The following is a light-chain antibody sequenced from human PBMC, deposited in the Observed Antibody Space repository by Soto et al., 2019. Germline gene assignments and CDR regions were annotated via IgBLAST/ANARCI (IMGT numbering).Light chain of an antibody. CDR2: LGS. Sequence: DIVMTQSPLSLPVTPGEPASISCRSSQSLLHSNGYNYLDWYLQKPGQSPQLLIYLGSNRASGVPDRFSGSGSGTDFTLRISRVEAQDVGVYYCMQQLQTRTFGQGTKVEI. V-gene: IGKV2-28*01. J-gene: IGKJ1*01. CDR1: QSLLHSNGYNY. CDR3: MQQLQTRT.